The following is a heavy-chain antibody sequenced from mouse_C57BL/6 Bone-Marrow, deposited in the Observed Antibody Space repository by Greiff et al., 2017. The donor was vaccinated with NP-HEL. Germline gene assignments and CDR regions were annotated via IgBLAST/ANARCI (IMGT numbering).Heavy chain of an antibody. CDR3: AGGQTRDAMDY. CDR1: GYTFTSYW. CDR2: IDPSDSYT. Sequence: VQLQQPGAELVRPGTSVKLSCKASGYTFTSYWMHWVKQRPGQGLEWIGVIDPSDSYTNYNQKFKGKATLTVDTSSSTAYMQLSSLTSEDSAVYYCAGGQTRDAMDYWGQGTSVTVSS. D-gene: IGHD3-3*01. V-gene: IGHV1-59*01. J-gene: IGHJ4*01.